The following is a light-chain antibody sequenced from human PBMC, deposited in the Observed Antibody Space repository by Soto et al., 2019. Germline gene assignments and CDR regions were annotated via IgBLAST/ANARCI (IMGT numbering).Light chain of an antibody. J-gene: IGKJ5*01. CDR1: QSVSSN. CDR2: GPS. CDR3: QQYNNWRPSIT. Sequence: EIVMTQSPATLYVSPGERATLSCRASQSVSSNLAWYQQKPGQPPRLLIYGPSTRATGIPGRFSDSGSGTEFTLTTSSLQSEDFAVCYCQQYNNWRPSITFGQGTRLEIK. V-gene: IGKV3-15*01.